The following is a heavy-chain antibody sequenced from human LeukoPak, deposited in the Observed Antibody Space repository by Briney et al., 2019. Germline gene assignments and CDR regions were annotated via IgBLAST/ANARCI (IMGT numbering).Heavy chain of an antibody. J-gene: IGHJ4*02. CDR2: ITGSGGST. Sequence: WFSSITGSGGSTYYAASLKARVTICRENSKKTVYLKINRQRAEDTAVYYCAKDIVGAPFDYWGQGTLVTVSS. D-gene: IGHD1-26*01. CDR3: AKDIVGAPFDY. V-gene: IGHV3-23*01.